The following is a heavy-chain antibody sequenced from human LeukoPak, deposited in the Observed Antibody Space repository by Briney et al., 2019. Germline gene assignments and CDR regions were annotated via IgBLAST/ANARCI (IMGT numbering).Heavy chain of an antibody. J-gene: IGHJ6*03. CDR2: ISSSSSYI. CDR3: ASGDIVVVPAANAPYYMDV. CDR1: GFTFSSYS. D-gene: IGHD2-2*01. Sequence: PGGSLRLSCAASGFTFSSYSMNWVRQAPGKGLEWVSSISSSSSYIYYADSVKGRFTISRDNAKNSLYLQMNSLRAEDTAVYYCASGDIVVVPAANAPYYMDVWGKGTTVTVSS. V-gene: IGHV3-21*01.